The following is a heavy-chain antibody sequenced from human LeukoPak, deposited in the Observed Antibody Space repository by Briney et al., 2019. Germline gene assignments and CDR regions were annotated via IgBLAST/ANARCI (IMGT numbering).Heavy chain of an antibody. J-gene: IGHJ3*02. CDR1: GYTLTELS. D-gene: IGHD3-22*01. V-gene: IGHV1-24*01. Sequence: ASVKVSCKVSGYTLTELSMHWVRQAPGKGLEWMGGFDPEDGETIYAQKFQGRVTMTEDTSTDTAYMELSSLRSEDTAVYYCATDLTMIVVGPFAFDIWGQGTMVTVSS. CDR2: FDPEDGET. CDR3: ATDLTMIVVGPFAFDI.